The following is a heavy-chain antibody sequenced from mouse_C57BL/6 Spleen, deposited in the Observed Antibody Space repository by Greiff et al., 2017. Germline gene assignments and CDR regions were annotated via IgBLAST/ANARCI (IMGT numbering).Heavy chain of an antibody. Sequence: QVQLQQPGAELVKPGASVKMSCKASGYTFTSYWITWVKQRPGQGLEWIGDIYPGSGSTNYNEKFKSKATLTVDTSSSTAYMQLSSLTSEDSAVYYCARRRWDNWVYYAMDYWGQGTSVTVSS. D-gene: IGHD4-1*02. CDR2: IYPGSGST. J-gene: IGHJ4*01. CDR1: GYTFTSYW. CDR3: ARRRWDNWVYYAMDY. V-gene: IGHV1-55*01.